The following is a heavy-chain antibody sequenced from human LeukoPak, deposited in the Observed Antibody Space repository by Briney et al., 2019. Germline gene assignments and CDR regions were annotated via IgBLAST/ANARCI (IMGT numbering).Heavy chain of an antibody. CDR2: ISSSSSYI. V-gene: IGHV3-21*01. Sequence: PGGSLRLSCAASGFTFSSYSMNWVRQAPGKGLEWVSSISSSSSYIYYADSVKGRFTISRDNAKNSLYLQMNSLRAEDTAVYYCARGIPLWSSHFDYWGQGTLVTVSS. CDR1: GFTFSSYS. D-gene: IGHD3-10*01. J-gene: IGHJ4*02. CDR3: ARGIPLWSSHFDY.